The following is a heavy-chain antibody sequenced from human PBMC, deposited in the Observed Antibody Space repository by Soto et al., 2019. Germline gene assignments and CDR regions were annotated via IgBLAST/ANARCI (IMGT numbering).Heavy chain of an antibody. CDR1: GFPFDDHA. J-gene: IGHJ4*02. Sequence: MQLVESGGGFVQPGRSLTLSCAASGFPFDDHAMHWVRQGPGKGLEWVSGINWNSATIDYAASVKGRFTISRDNAKNSVSLQMNDLRDEDTALYFCAKASHHDCWSVYRYFDFWGQGALVIVSS. CDR2: INWNSATI. D-gene: IGHD3-3*01. CDR3: AKASHHDCWSVYRYFDF. V-gene: IGHV3-9*01.